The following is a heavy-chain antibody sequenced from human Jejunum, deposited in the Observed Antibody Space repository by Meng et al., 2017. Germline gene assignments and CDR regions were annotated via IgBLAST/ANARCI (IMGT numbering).Heavy chain of an antibody. CDR3: ARWKGGHSIFDY. J-gene: IGHJ4*02. V-gene: IGHV3-11*01. CDR2: IGYNGGHI. Sequence: QVQLVESGGGVVMPGGSLRLSCAASEFSFSDSYMNWIRQAPGKGLEWISFIGYNGGHIDYADSVKGRFTISRDNAKNSLYLQMNSLRAEDTAVYYCARWKGGHSIFDYWGQGVLVTVSS. D-gene: IGHD5-12*01. CDR1: EFSFSDSY.